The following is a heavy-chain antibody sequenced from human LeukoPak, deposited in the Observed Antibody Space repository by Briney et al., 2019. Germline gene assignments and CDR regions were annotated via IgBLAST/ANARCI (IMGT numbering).Heavy chain of an antibody. D-gene: IGHD2-2*01. V-gene: IGHV3-11*04. CDR3: ARAFHSSRRFFSPGAFDV. CDR2: ISGDSTKI. J-gene: IGHJ3*01. Sequence: GRSLRLSCAASGFNFGDYYITWIRQAPGKGPEWLSFISGDSTKIYSPVSVKGRFTVSRDNSRNSLTLHMNSLTVDDTALYYCARAFHSSRRFFSPGAFDVWGRGTLVTVSS. CDR1: GFNFGDYY.